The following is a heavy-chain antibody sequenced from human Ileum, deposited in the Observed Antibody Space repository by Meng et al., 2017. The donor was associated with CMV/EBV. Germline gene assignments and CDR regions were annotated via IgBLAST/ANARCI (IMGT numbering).Heavy chain of an antibody. CDR3: AGVVPAVQGGDY. Sequence: ASVKVSCKASGYTFTHYYIHWVRQAPGQGLEWMGWINPNSGGTNYAPSFQGRVTMTRYTSLSPAYMELSSLKSDDTAVYYCAGVVPAVQGGDYWGQGTLVTVAS. J-gene: IGHJ4*02. CDR1: GYTFTHYY. V-gene: IGHV1-2*02. D-gene: IGHD3-16*02. CDR2: INPNSGGT.